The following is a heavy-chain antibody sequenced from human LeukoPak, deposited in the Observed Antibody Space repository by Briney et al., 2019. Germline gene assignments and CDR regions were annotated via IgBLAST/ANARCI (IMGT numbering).Heavy chain of an antibody. V-gene: IGHV4-59*01. D-gene: IGHD1-26*01. CDR1: GFTFSSCA. CDR2: IFYSGST. J-gene: IGHJ4*02. CDR3: ARGEWDLLFDY. Sequence: GSLRLSCAASGFTFSSCAMSWIRQPPGKGLEWIGYIFYSGSTNYNPSLKSRVTISVDTSKNQFSLKLSSVTAADTAVYYCARGEWDLLFDYWGQGTLVTVSS.